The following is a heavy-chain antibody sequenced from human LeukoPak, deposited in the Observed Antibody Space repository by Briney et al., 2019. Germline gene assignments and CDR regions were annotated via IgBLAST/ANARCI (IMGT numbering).Heavy chain of an antibody. CDR2: INPNSGGT. Sequence: ASVKVSCEASGYTFTGYYMHWVRQAPGQGLEWMGWINPNSGGTNYAQKFQGRVTMTRDTSISTAYMELSRLRSDDTAVYYCARDGPNDFWSGYPDYWGQGTLVTVSS. V-gene: IGHV1-2*02. J-gene: IGHJ4*02. CDR1: GYTFTGYY. CDR3: ARDGPNDFWSGYPDY. D-gene: IGHD3-3*01.